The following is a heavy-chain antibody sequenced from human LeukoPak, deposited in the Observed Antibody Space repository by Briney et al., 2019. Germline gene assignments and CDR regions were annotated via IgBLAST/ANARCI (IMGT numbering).Heavy chain of an antibody. CDR3: ARGTYGSGSYYYYGMDV. D-gene: IGHD3-10*01. V-gene: IGHV1-2*02. CDR2: INPNSGGT. Sequence: ASVKVSCKASGYTFTGYYMHWVRQAPGQGLEWMGWINPNSGGTNYAQKFQGRVTMTRDTSTSTVYMELSSLRSEDTAVYYCARGTYGSGSYYYYGMDVWGQGTTVTVSS. CDR1: GYTFTGYY. J-gene: IGHJ6*02.